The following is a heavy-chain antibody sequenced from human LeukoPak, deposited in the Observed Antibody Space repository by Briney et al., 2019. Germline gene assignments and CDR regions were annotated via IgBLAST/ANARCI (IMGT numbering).Heavy chain of an antibody. Sequence: QPGGSLRLSCAASGFTFSSYGMHWVRQAPGKGLEWVAVIWYDGSNKYYADSVKGRFTISRDNSKNTLYLQMNSLRAEDTAVYYCAKDRGSSSPGGYYYYYYMDVWGKGTTVTVSS. CDR2: IWYDGSNK. CDR1: GFTFSSYG. V-gene: IGHV3-33*06. J-gene: IGHJ6*03. CDR3: AKDRGSSSPGGYYYYYYMDV. D-gene: IGHD6-13*01.